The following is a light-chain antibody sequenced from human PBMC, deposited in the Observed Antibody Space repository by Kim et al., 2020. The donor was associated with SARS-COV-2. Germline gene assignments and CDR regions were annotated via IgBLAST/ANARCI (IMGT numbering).Light chain of an antibody. V-gene: IGLV2-11*01. J-gene: IGLJ1*01. Sequence: QPALTQPRSASGSPGQSVTISCTGTSSDVDDYNYVSWYQHHPGKAPRLMIYDVTKRPSGVPDRLSGSKSGNTASRTTSGLQAEDDADYYCCSFADSYYVFGTGTQLTVL. CDR2: DVT. CDR1: SSDVDDYNY. CDR3: CSFADSYYV.